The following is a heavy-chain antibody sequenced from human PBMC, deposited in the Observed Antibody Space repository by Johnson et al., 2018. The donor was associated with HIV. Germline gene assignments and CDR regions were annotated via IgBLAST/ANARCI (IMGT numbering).Heavy chain of an antibody. D-gene: IGHD6-19*01. CDR1: RLTVSGNY. CDR2: VYSAGHT. J-gene: IGHJ3*02. CDR3: AKDIASGYTNGGTLDI. Sequence: EQLVESGGGLVQPGGSLRLSCAASRLTVSGNYMTWVRQAPGKGLEWVSVVYSAGHTYYADSVQGRFTISRDNSKNSLFLQMNSLRPEDTGLYYCAKDIASGYTNGGTLDIWGQGTMVTVSS. V-gene: IGHV3-66*01.